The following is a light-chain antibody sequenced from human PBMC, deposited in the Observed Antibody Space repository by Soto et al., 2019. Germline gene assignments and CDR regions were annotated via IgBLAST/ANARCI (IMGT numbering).Light chain of an antibody. Sequence: DIVMTQSPLSLPVTPGEPASISCRSSQSLLHSNGYNYLGWFLQKPGQSPQLLIYLGSGRASGVPDRFSGRGSGTDFTLKISRVEAEDVGVYYCMQVLQTPLTFGGGTKVEIK. V-gene: IGKV2-28*01. CDR2: LGS. CDR1: QSLLHSNGYNY. CDR3: MQVLQTPLT. J-gene: IGKJ4*01.